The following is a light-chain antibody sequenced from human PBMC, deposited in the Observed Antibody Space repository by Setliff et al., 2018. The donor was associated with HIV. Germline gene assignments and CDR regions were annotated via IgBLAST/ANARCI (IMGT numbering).Light chain of an antibody. CDR3: QVWDSSSDQAYV. V-gene: IGLV3-21*04. J-gene: IGLJ1*01. CDR1: NIGSKS. CDR2: YDS. Sequence: SYELTQPPSVSVAPGKTARITCGGNNIGSKSVHWYQQKPGQAPVLVIYYDSDRPSGIPERFSGSNSGNTATLTISRVVAGDEADYYCQVWDSSSDQAYVFGTGSKVTVL.